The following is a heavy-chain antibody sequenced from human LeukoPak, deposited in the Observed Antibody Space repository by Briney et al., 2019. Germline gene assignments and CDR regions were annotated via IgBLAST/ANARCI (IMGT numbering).Heavy chain of an antibody. D-gene: IGHD1-1*01. CDR1: GGSFSGYY. CDR2: INHSGST. CDR3: ARDRNGYLDY. V-gene: IGHV4-34*01. Sequence: SETLSLTCAVYGGSFSGYYWSWIRQPPGKGLEWIGEINHSGSTNYNPSLKSRVTISVDTSKNQFSLKLSSVTAADTAVYYCARDRNGYLDYWGQGTLVTVSS. J-gene: IGHJ4*02.